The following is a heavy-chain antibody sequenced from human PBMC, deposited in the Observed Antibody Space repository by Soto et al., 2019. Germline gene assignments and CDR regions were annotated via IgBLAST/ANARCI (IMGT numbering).Heavy chain of an antibody. V-gene: IGHV3-7*03. Sequence: VSLRLSCAASGFIFSSYWMSWVRQAPGKGLEWVANIKQDGSEKYYVDSVKGRFTISRDNAKNSLFLQMSSLRAEDTAVYYCARHYYYDFWSGYQNTWFDPWGQGTLVPVSS. CDR1: GFIFSSYW. D-gene: IGHD3-3*01. CDR2: IKQDGSEK. J-gene: IGHJ5*02. CDR3: ARHYYYDFWSGYQNTWFDP.